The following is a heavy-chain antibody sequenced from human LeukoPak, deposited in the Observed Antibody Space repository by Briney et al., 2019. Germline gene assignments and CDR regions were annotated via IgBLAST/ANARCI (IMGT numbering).Heavy chain of an antibody. V-gene: IGHV1-69*13. J-gene: IGHJ4*02. D-gene: IGHD2-2*03. CDR1: GGTFSSYA. Sequence: SVKVSCKALGGTFSSYAISWVRQAPGQGLEWMGGIIPILGTANYAQKFQGRVTITADESTSTAYMELSSLRSEDTAVYYCARDPPHGYCSSTSCYGNDYWGQGTLVTVSS. CDR2: IIPILGTA. CDR3: ARDPPHGYCSSTSCYGNDY.